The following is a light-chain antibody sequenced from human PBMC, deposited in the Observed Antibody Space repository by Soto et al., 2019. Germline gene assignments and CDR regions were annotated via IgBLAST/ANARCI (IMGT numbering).Light chain of an antibody. J-gene: IGLJ2*01. CDR3: SSYTSSSVV. CDR2: EVR. Sequence: QSALPQPASVSGSPGQSITISCTGTSSDVGGYNYVSWYQQHPGKAPKLMIYEVRNRPSGVSNRFSGSKSGNTASLTISGRQAEDEADYYCSSYTSSSVVFGGGTKLTVL. CDR1: SSDVGGYNY. V-gene: IGLV2-14*01.